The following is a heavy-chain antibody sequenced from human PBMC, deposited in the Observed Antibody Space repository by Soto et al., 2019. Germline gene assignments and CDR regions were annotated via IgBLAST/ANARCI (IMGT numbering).Heavy chain of an antibody. Sequence: GGSLRLSCAASGFIFSSYAMSWVRQAPGKGLGWVSAISGGGDSTYYADSVKGRFTISRDNSKNTVYLQMNSLRAEDTAVYYCAKEQAAGAYYYYYGLDVWGLGTTVTVSS. V-gene: IGHV3-23*01. CDR2: ISGGGDST. CDR1: GFIFSSYA. J-gene: IGHJ6*02. CDR3: AKEQAAGAYYYYYGLDV. D-gene: IGHD6-13*01.